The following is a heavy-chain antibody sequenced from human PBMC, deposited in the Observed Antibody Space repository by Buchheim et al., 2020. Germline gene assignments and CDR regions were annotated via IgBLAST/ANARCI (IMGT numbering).Heavy chain of an antibody. CDR1: GFTFSSYS. D-gene: IGHD3-22*01. CDR2: ISSSSSTI. V-gene: IGHV3-48*01. J-gene: IGHJ4*02. CDR3: ARIWDPVIKPLDY. Sequence: EVQLLESGGGLVQPGGSLRLSCAASGFTFSSYSMNWVRQAPGKGLEWVSYISSSSSTIYYADSVKGRFTIFRGNAKNTLYLQMNSLRAEDTAVYYCARIWDPVIKPLDYWGQGTL.